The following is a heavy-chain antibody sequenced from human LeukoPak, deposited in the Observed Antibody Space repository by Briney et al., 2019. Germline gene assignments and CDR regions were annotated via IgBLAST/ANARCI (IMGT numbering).Heavy chain of an antibody. CDR3: ARGGMYYDFWSGYYPNYYMDV. D-gene: IGHD3-3*01. CDR1: GDSNSSHY. J-gene: IGHJ6*03. CDR2: IYYTGRA. Sequence: SETLSLTCTVSGDSNSSHYWNWIRQPPGKGLEWIGYIYYTGRANYNPSLKSRVAISVDTSKNQFSLKLSSVTAADTAVYYCARGGMYYDFWSGYYPNYYMDVWGKGTTVTVSS. V-gene: IGHV4-59*11.